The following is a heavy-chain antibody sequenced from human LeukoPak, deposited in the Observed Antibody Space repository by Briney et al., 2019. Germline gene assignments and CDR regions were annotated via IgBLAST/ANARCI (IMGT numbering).Heavy chain of an antibody. V-gene: IGHV3-23*01. J-gene: IGHJ4*02. Sequence: GGSLRLSCAASGFTFSSSAMSWVRQAPGKGLAWVSDISGSGGNTHYADSVKGRFTISRDNSKNTLYLQMNSLRAEDTALYYCATEKRSTTAYDYWGQGTLVTVSS. CDR1: GFTFSSSA. CDR3: ATEKRSTTAYDY. CDR2: ISGSGGNT. D-gene: IGHD4-17*01.